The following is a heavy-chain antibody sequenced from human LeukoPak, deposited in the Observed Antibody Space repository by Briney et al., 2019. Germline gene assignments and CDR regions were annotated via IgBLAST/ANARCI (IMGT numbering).Heavy chain of an antibody. V-gene: IGHV4-39*07. Sequence: SETLSLTCTVAGGSISSNLHYWDWIRQAPGKGLEWIGSLLYTGNTWYNPSLKSRVTISVDTSKNQFSLKLSSVTAADTAVYYCARMVWYSSSFDYWGQGTLVTVSS. CDR3: ARMVWYSSSFDY. CDR1: GGSISSNLHY. J-gene: IGHJ4*02. D-gene: IGHD6-19*01. CDR2: LLYTGNT.